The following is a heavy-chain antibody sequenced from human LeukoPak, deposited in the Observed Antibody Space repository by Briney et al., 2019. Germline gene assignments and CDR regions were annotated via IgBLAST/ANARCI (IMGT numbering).Heavy chain of an antibody. CDR2: INHSGST. Sequence: SETLSLTCAVYGGSFSGYYWSWIRQPPGKGLEWIGEINHSGSTNYNPSLKSRVTISVDTSKNQFSLKLSSVTAAGTAVYYCARGQSIAAAGTFDYWGQGTLVTVSS. CDR3: ARGQSIAAAGTFDY. D-gene: IGHD6-13*01. J-gene: IGHJ4*02. CDR1: GGSFSGYY. V-gene: IGHV4-34*01.